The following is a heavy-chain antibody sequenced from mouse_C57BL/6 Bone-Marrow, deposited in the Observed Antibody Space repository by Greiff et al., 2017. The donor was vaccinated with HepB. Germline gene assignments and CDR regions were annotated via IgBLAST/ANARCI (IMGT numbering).Heavy chain of an antibody. CDR2: INPSTGGT. CDR1: GYSFTGYY. Sequence: EVQLQQSGPELVKPGASVKISCKASGYSFTGYYMNWVKQSPEKSLEWIGEINPSTGGTTYNQKFKAKATLTVDKSSSTAYMQLKSLTSEDSAVYYCARGGLRLYYFDYWGQGTTLTVSS. J-gene: IGHJ2*01. CDR3: ARGGLRLYYFDY. D-gene: IGHD1-2*01. V-gene: IGHV1-42*01.